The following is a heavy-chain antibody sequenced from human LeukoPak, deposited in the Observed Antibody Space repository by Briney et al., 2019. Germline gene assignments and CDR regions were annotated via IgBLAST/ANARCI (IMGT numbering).Heavy chain of an antibody. CDR3: ARGAAVATNAFDI. J-gene: IGHJ3*02. D-gene: IGHD6-19*01. CDR1: GFTFSSYA. V-gene: IGHV3-23*01. Sequence: HPGGSLRLSCAASGFTFSSYAMSWVRQAPGKGLEWVSAISGSGGSTYYADSVKGRFTISRDNSKNTLYLQMNSLRAEDTAVYYCARGAAVATNAFDIWGQGTMVTVSS. CDR2: ISGSGGST.